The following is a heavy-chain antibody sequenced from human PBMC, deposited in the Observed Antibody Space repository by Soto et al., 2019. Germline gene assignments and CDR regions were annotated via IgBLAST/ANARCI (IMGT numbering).Heavy chain of an antibody. CDR2: IYWDGDE. Sequence: QITLKESGPTLVKPTQTLTLTCTFSGFSVSTSGVGVAWIRQPPGKALEWLALIYWDGDERYSPFLQSRVTIXQXXSKNQVVLTMTNMDPVDTATYYCAHKGGRGAGMDVWGQGTTVTVSS. V-gene: IGHV2-5*02. CDR3: AHKGGRGAGMDV. D-gene: IGHD2-15*01. CDR1: GFSVSTSGVG. J-gene: IGHJ6*02.